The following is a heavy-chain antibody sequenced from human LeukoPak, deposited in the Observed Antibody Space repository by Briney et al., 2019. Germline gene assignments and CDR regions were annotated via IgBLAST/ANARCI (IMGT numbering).Heavy chain of an antibody. V-gene: IGHV1-8*01. CDR1: VYTFTNYD. CDR2: MNPNSGNT. D-gene: IGHD2-2*01. Sequence: ASVTVSYMPSVYTFTNYDIKWVRQAPGQGLEWMGWMNPNSGNTGYAQKFQGRVTITRNTSISTAYMELSSLRSEDTAVYYCARLGYCSSTSCSITIFGVPLDYYYYYMDVWGKGTTVTVSS. CDR3: ARLGYCSSTSCSITIFGVPLDYYYYYMDV. J-gene: IGHJ6*03.